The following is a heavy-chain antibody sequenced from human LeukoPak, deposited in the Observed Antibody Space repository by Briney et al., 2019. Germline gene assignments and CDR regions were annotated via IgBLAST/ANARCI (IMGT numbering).Heavy chain of an antibody. CDR2: ISCSGGST. CDR3: ARADHYYDSSGHPFDY. D-gene: IGHD3-22*01. CDR1: GFTFSSYA. V-gene: IGHV3-23*01. J-gene: IGHJ4*02. Sequence: GGSLRLSCAASGFTFSSYAMSWVRQAPGKGLEWVAAISCSGGSTYYADSAKGRFTISRDNSKNTLYLQMNSLRAEDTAVYYCARADHYYDSSGHPFDYWGQGTLVTVSS.